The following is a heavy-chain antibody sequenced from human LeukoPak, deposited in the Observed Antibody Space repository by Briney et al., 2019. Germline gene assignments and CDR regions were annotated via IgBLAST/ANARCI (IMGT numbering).Heavy chain of an antibody. D-gene: IGHD3-22*01. CDR3: ARGMLSSGYQYYFDY. V-gene: IGHV3-74*01. CDR2: INSDGITT. Sequence: GGSLRLSCAASGFTFSTYWMHWVRQAPGKGLVWVSGINSDGITTRYADSVKGRFTISRDNAKNTLYLQMNSLRAEDTAVYYCARGMLSSGYQYYFDYWGQGTLVTVSS. CDR1: GFTFSTYW. J-gene: IGHJ4*02.